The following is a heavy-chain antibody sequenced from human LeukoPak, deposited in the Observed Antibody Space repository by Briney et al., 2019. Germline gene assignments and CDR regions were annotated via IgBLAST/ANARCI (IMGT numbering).Heavy chain of an antibody. Sequence: ASVKVSCKASGYTVTDYYFHWLRQAPGPGLEWVGWIDPKTGGTKILQKFQGRVTMTRDTSISTAYMELSRLTDDDTAVYYCARVQGWVGNFFSDYYMDVWGNGTTVIVSS. CDR1: GYTVTDYY. J-gene: IGHJ6*03. CDR3: ARVQGWVGNFFSDYYMDV. V-gene: IGHV1-2*02. CDR2: IDPKTGGT. D-gene: IGHD3-10*01.